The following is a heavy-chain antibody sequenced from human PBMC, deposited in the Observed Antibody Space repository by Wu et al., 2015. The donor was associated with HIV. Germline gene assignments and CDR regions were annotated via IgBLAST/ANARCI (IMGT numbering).Heavy chain of an antibody. J-gene: IGHJ6*04. Sequence: QVQLVQSGAEVKKPGSSVKVSCKTSGGTFSTYAISWVRQTPGQGLEWMGEITPIFGIPFYAQKFQGRVTITADESTNTAYMELSSLTSDDTALYFCARGERHLHAGTSYFYYYYMDVWGAGTTVIVSS. CDR2: ITPIFGIP. D-gene: IGHD3-16*01. CDR3: ARGERHLHAGTSYFYYYYMDV. V-gene: IGHV1-69*01. CDR1: GGTFSTYA.